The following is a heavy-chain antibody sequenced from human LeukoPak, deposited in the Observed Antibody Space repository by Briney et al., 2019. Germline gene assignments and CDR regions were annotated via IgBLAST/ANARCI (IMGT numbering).Heavy chain of an antibody. J-gene: IGHJ3*02. Sequence: GASVKVSCKASGGTFSSHAMSWVRQAPGQGLEWMGGIIPILDITNYAQKFQGRVTITADKSTGTAYMELSSLRSEDTAVYYCARPASNAFDIWGQGTMVTVSS. D-gene: IGHD2-2*01. CDR3: ARPASNAFDI. V-gene: IGHV1-69*10. CDR1: GGTFSSHA. CDR2: IIPILDIT.